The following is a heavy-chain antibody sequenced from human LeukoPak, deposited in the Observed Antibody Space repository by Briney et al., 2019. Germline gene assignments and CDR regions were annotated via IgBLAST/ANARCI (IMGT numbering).Heavy chain of an antibody. CDR2: IYTSGST. V-gene: IGHV4-61*02. J-gene: IGHJ4*02. CDR3: ARSPLYYDSSGYYGRDY. CDR1: GGSISSGSYY. D-gene: IGHD3-22*01. Sequence: TSQTLSLTCTVSGGSISSGSYYWCWIRQPAGKGLEWIGRIYTSGSTNYNPSLKSRVTISVDTSKNQFSLKLSSVTAADTAVYYCARSPLYYDSSGYYGRDYWGQGTLVTVSS.